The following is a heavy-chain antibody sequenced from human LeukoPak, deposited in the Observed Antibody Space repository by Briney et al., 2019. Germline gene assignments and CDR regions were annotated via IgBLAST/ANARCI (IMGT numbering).Heavy chain of an antibody. J-gene: IGHJ4*02. CDR3: ARHEISSSWYPAFLDF. Sequence: SETLSLTCIVSGGSISSYYWSWIRQPPGKGLEWIGYIYYSGSTKYNPSLKSRVTISVDTSKNHFSLKLSSVTAADTAVYYCARHEISSSWYPAFLDFWGQGTLVTVSS. CDR2: IYYSGST. D-gene: IGHD6-13*01. V-gene: IGHV4-59*08. CDR1: GGSISSYY.